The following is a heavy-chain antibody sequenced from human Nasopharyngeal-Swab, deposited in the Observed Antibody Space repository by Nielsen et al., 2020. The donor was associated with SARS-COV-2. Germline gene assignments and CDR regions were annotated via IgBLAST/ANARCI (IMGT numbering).Heavy chain of an antibody. CDR3: AISIFGVAQNYFDY. CDR2: ISYDGSNK. J-gene: IGHJ4*02. V-gene: IGHV3-30*03. D-gene: IGHD3-3*01. CDR1: GFTFSSYG. Sequence: GESLKISCAASGFTFSSYGMHWVRQAPGKGLEWVAVISYDGSNKYYADSVKGRFTISRDNSKNTLYLQMNSLRAEDTAVYYCAISIFGVAQNYFDYWGQGTLVTVSS.